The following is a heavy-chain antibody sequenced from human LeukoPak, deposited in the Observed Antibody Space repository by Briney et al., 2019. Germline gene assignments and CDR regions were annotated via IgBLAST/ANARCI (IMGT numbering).Heavy chain of an antibody. CDR2: IYYSGST. J-gene: IGHJ3*02. V-gene: IGHV4-39*01. Sequence: PSETLSLTCTVSGGSISSYYWGWIRQPPGKGLEWIGSIYYSGSTYYNPSLKSRVTISVDTSRNQFSLKLSSVTAADTALYYCARYSPEDAFDIWGQGTMVTVSS. CDR1: GGSISSYY. D-gene: IGHD5-18*01. CDR3: ARYSPEDAFDI.